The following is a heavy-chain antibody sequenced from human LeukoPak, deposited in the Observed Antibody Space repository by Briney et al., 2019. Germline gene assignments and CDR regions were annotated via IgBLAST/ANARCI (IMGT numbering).Heavy chain of an antibody. J-gene: IGHJ2*01. CDR1: GGSISSYY. CDR2: IYYIGST. CDR3: ARERGNAGYFDL. Sequence: SETLSLTCTVSGGSISSYYWSWIRQPPGKGLEWIGYIYYIGSTNYNPSLKSRVTISVDTSKNQFSLKLSSVTAADTAAYYCARERGNAGYFDLWGRGTLVTVSS. D-gene: IGHD2-2*01. V-gene: IGHV4-59*01.